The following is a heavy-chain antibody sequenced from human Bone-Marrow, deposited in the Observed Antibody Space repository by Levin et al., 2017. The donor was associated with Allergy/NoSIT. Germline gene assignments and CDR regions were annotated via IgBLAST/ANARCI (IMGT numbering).Heavy chain of an antibody. CDR1: GFTFSNYW. CDR2: ITNDGSDT. Sequence: GGSLRLSCTASGFTFSNYWIHWVRQAPGKGLVWVSRITNDGSDTIYADSVKGRFTTSRDNAKNMVHLQMNSLTAEDTAVYYCARDKPHNWFDPWGQGTLVIVSS. V-gene: IGHV3-74*01. CDR3: ARDKPHNWFDP. J-gene: IGHJ5*02.